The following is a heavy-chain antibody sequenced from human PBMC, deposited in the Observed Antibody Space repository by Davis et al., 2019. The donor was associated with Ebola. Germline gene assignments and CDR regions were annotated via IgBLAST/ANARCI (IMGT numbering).Heavy chain of an antibody. D-gene: IGHD2-15*01. CDR3: ARIFGMDV. J-gene: IGHJ6*02. CDR1: GFTFSSYA. V-gene: IGHV3-23*01. Sequence: GGSLRLSCAASGFTFSSYAMSWVRQAPGKGLEWVSTISGSGGSTYYADSVKGRFTISRDNSKNTLYLQMSSLRSEDTAVYYCARIFGMDVWGQGTTVTVSS. CDR2: ISGSGGST.